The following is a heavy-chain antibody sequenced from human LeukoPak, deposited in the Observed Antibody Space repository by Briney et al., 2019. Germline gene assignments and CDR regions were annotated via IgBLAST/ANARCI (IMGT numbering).Heavy chain of an antibody. J-gene: IGHJ4*02. CDR1: GFTVTNNY. CDR3: AKIYYYDTSGYYYFDS. V-gene: IGHV3-53*05. Sequence: GGSLRLSCAASGFTVTNNYMSWVRQAPGKGLEWVSFIYSGGSTYYADSVKGRFTISRDNSKNTLYLQMNRLRAEDTALYYCAKIYYYDTSGYYYFDSWGQGTLVTVSS. CDR2: IYSGGST. D-gene: IGHD3-22*01.